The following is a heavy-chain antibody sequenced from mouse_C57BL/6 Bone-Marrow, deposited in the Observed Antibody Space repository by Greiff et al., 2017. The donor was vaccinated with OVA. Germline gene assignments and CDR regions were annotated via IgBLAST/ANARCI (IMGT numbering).Heavy chain of an antibody. D-gene: IGHD2-4*01. CDR3: ARSPYYDYDPASYAMDY. CDR1: GYTFTSYW. Sequence: QVQLQQPGAELVKPGASVKLSCKASGYTFTSYWMHWVKQRPGQGLEWIGRIDPNSGGTKYNEKFKSKATLTVDKPSSTAYMQLSSLTSEDSAVYYSARSPYYDYDPASYAMDYWGQGTSVTVSS. CDR2: IDPNSGGT. J-gene: IGHJ4*01. V-gene: IGHV1-72*01.